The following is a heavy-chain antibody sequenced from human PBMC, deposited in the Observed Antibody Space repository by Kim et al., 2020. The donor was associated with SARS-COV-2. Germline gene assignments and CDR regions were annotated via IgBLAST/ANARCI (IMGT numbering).Heavy chain of an antibody. CDR3: ARGAYDTTGYRRYYFDY. D-gene: IGHD3-22*01. CDR1: GGSMRSYY. CDR2: IYHSGST. V-gene: IGHV4-59*01. J-gene: IGHJ4*01. Sequence: SEPLSLTCTVSGGSMRSYYWSWIRQPPGKGLEWIGYIYHSGSTNYNPSLKSRVTISVDTSKNQFSLNLRSVTAADTAVYYSARGAYDTTGYRRYYFDYW.